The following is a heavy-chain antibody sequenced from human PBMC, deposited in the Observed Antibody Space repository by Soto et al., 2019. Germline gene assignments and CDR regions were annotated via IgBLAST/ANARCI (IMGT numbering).Heavy chain of an antibody. Sequence: QAQLVQSGADVKKPGASVKVSCKASGYTFNTHGLSWVRQAPGQGLEWVGWISDYNGNTKSAQKVQGRISMTTDTPTSTAYLELRSLTFDDSAIYSCARDGGLAPHYGLAVWGQGTAVTVSS. CDR1: GYTFNTHG. CDR3: ARDGGLAPHYGLAV. CDR2: ISDYNGNT. V-gene: IGHV1-18*01. J-gene: IGHJ6*02. D-gene: IGHD3-16*01.